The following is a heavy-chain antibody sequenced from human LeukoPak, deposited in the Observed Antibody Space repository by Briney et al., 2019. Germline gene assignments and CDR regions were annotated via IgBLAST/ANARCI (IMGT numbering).Heavy chain of an antibody. CDR2: SNGGSGYP. CDR1: GYSFASYA. V-gene: IGHV1-3*02. D-gene: IGHD4-23*01. CDR3: ARSPGGNSRTWLDY. Sequence: ASVKVSCKAFGYSFASYAMHWVRRAAGQRLEWMGWSNGGSGYPIYSSEFEGRVTITRDTSASTVYMELRGLRSDDMAIYYCARSPGGNSRTWLDYWGQGTPVTVSA. J-gene: IGHJ4*02.